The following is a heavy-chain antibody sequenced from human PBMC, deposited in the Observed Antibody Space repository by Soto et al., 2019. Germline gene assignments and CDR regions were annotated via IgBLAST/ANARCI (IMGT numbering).Heavy chain of an antibody. V-gene: IGHV1-18*01. CDR3: ARVSASNSGSHSGY. CDR1: GYTFSDYG. Sequence: QVHLVQSGAEVKKPGAAVKVSCKASGYTFSDYGVSWVRQAPGQGLEWMGWISGYNGNTKYAQNVQGRVIMTIDTSTTTAYMEVRGLRSDDTAVYYCARVSASNSGSHSGYWGQGTLVTVSS. D-gene: IGHD1-26*01. CDR2: ISGYNGNT. J-gene: IGHJ4*02.